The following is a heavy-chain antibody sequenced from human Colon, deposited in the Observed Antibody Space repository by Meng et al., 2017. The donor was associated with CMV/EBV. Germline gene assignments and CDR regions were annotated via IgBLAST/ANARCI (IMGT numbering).Heavy chain of an antibody. CDR2: IGSNSSDI. CDR3: ARDVGGMDV. V-gene: IGHV3-21*01. J-gene: IGHJ6*02. Sequence: GESLKISCAASGFTFSSYSMTWVRQAPGKGLEWVSFIGSNSSDIYYVDSLKGRFTVSRDNANNSLFLQMNSLRPEDTAVYYCARDVGGMDVWGQGTTVTVSS. CDR1: GFTFSSYS. D-gene: IGHD2-15*01.